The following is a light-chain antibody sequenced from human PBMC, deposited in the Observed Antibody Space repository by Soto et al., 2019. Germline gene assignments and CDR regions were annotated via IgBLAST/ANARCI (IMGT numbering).Light chain of an antibody. CDR3: QSYDSSLTVVV. CDR1: RSNIGADYD. J-gene: IGLJ2*01. V-gene: IGLV1-40*01. CDR2: DNT. Sequence: QSVLTQPPSVSGAPGQGVTISCAGSRSNIGADYDVHWYQQLPGTAPKLLIYDNTNRPSGVPDRFSGSKSGTSASLAISGLQAEDEADYYCQSYDSSLTVVVFGGGTKLTVL.